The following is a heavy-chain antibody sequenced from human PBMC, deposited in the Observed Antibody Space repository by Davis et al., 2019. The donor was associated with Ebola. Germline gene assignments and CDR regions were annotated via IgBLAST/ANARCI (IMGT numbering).Heavy chain of an antibody. V-gene: IGHV4-34*01. CDR1: GGSFSDYF. CDR2: ISHSGYT. D-gene: IGHD4-17*01. CDR3: ARTTKTNIEASGLGYNSFDS. J-gene: IGHJ5*01. Sequence: SETLSLTCAVYGGSFSDYFWSWIRQPPEKGLEWIGEISHSGYTNYSPSLTSRVTISVDSSKRQLSLKVNSVTAADTAVYYCARTTKTNIEASGLGYNSFDSWGQGALVSVSS.